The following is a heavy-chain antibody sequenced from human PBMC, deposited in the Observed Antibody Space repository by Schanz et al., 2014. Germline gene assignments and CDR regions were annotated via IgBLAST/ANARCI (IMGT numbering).Heavy chain of an antibody. CDR2: INPSGGST. CDR3: ARNYGGHSEESDRYGMDV. Sequence: QVQLVQSGAEVKKPGASVKVSCKASGYTFTMYYIHWVRQAPGQGLEWMGIINPSGGSTTYAQKFQGRVTMTSDTSTSTVYMELSSLRSEDTAVYYCARNYGGHSEESDRYGMDVWGQGTTVTVSS. CDR1: GYTFTMYY. D-gene: IGHD4-17*01. J-gene: IGHJ6*02. V-gene: IGHV1-46*01.